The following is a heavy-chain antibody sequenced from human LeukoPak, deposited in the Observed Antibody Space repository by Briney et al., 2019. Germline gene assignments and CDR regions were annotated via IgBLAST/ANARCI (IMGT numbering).Heavy chain of an antibody. D-gene: IGHD2-15*01. CDR1: GGSISSYY. J-gene: IGHJ4*02. CDR2: IYYSGST. CDR3: ARVVVVAATLDYFDY. Sequence: SETLSLTCTVSGGSISSYYWSWIRQPPGKGLEWIGYIYYSGSTNYNPSLKSRATISVDTSKNQFSLKLSSVTAADTAVYYCARVVVVAATLDYFDYWGQGTLVTVSS. V-gene: IGHV4-59*01.